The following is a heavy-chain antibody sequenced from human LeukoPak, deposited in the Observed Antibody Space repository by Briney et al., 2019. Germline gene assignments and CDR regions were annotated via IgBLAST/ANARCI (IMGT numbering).Heavy chain of an antibody. J-gene: IGHJ4*02. CDR2: INEDGTEE. CDR1: GFTFSGYW. D-gene: IGHD3-10*01. Sequence: GGSLRLSCAASGFTFSGYWMTWVRQAPGKGLEWVARINEDGTEEYYMDSVKGRFTISRDNADNSLYLQLNSLRAEDTAVYYCARLWGFDYWGQGTLVTVSS. V-gene: IGHV3-7*01. CDR3: ARLWGFDY.